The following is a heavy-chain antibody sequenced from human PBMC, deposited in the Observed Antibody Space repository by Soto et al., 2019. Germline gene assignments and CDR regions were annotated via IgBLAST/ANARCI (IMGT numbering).Heavy chain of an antibody. CDR2: IYYLGNT. V-gene: IGHV4-39*01. J-gene: IGHJ4*02. Sequence: PSETLCLTWTVSGGSLSSGSSYWGWIRQPPGKGLEWVRSIYYLGNTYYNPSLGGRVSISVDTSKNQSCLKLNSVTAADTAVFYCAVLFPYGSRGYHLNFLGQGTLVTVSS. D-gene: IGHD5-12*01. CDR3: AVLFPYGSRGYHLNF. CDR1: GGSLSSGSSY.